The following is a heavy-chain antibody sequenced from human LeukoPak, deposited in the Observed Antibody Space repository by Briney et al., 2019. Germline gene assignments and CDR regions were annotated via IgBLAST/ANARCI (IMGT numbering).Heavy chain of an antibody. Sequence: SETLSLTCAVYGGSFSGYYWSWIRQPPGKGLEWIGEINHSGSTNYNPSLKSRVTISVDTSKNQFSLKLSSVTAADTAVYYCARGPAVSTYYYGSGSYVVDYWGQGTLVTVSS. J-gene: IGHJ4*02. CDR3: ARGPAVSTYYYGSGSYVVDY. CDR2: INHSGST. CDR1: GGSFSGYY. D-gene: IGHD3-10*01. V-gene: IGHV4-34*01.